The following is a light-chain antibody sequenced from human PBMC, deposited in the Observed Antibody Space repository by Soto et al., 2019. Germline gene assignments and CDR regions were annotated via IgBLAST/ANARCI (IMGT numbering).Light chain of an antibody. V-gene: IGKV1-12*01. CDR2: GAS. CDR1: QVISSW. J-gene: IGKJ4*01. Sequence: IQMTQSPSSVSASVGDSVTITCRASQVISSWLAWYQVKPGKAPKLLIYGASNRESGVPSRFSASESGTPFPLTINRPEPEDFATYYCQQASSFPLTFGGGTTVEI. CDR3: QQASSFPLT.